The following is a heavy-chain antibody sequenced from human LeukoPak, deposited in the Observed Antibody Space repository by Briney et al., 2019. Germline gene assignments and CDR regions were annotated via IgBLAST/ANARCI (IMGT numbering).Heavy chain of an antibody. V-gene: IGHV3-74*01. CDR1: GFTFSSYW. CDR2: INSDGSST. D-gene: IGHD4-17*01. J-gene: IGHJ4*02. CDR3: ARDYGDYSYYFDY. Sequence: GGSLRLSCAASGFTFSSYWMHWVRQAPGKGLVWVSRINSDGSSTSYADSVKGRFTISRDNAKSTLYLQMNSLRAEDTAVYYCARDYGDYSYYFDYWGQGTPVTVSA.